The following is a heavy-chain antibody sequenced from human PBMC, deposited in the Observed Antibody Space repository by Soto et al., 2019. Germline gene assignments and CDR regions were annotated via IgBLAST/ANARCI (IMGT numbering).Heavy chain of an antibody. D-gene: IGHD4-17*01. CDR2: ISAYNGNT. V-gene: IGHV1-18*01. Sequence: GASVKVSCKASGYTFTSYGISWVRQAPGQGLEWMGWISAYNGNTNYAQKLQGRVAMTTDTSTSTAYMELRSLRSDDTAVYYCAIVRYPYGGRAFDIWGQGTIDIGSS. J-gene: IGHJ3*02. CDR1: GYTFTSYG. CDR3: AIVRYPYGGRAFDI.